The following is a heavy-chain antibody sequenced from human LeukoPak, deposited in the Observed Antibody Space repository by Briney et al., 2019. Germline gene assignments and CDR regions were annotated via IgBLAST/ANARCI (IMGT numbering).Heavy chain of an antibody. CDR2: IYVTGD. Sequence: PSETLSLTCTVSGGSIGTYYWSWVRQSPGKGLEWIGYIYVTGDRYNPYLQSRVTISVDTSRNQFFLKMSSVTAADTAVYYCARHIGGGIEDMDVWGKGTKVTVSS. D-gene: IGHD3-16*02. CDR1: GGSIGTYY. CDR3: ARHIGGGIEDMDV. V-gene: IGHV4-59*08. J-gene: IGHJ6*03.